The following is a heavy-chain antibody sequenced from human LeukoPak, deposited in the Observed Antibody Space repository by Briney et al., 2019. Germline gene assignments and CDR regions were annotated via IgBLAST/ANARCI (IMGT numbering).Heavy chain of an antibody. J-gene: IGHJ4*02. D-gene: IGHD3-16*02. CDR3: ASYVWGSYHPGGY. CDR2: IYYSGST. CDR1: GGSISSSSYY. V-gene: IGHV4-39*01. Sequence: KPSETLSLTCTVSGGSISSSSYYWGWIRQPPGKGLEWIGSIYYSGSTYYNPSLKSRVTISVDTSKNQFSLKLSSVTAADTAVYYCASYVWGSYHPGGYWGQGTLVTVSS.